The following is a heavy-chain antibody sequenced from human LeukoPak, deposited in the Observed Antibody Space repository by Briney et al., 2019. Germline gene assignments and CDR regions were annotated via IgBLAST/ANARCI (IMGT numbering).Heavy chain of an antibody. D-gene: IGHD1-26*01. CDR2: INWNGGGT. V-gene: IGHV3-20*04. CDR3: ARDLRTGSYGNYFDH. Sequence: GGSLRLSCAASGFTFDDYGMSWVRQAPGTGLEWVSGINWNGGGTGYVDPVKGRFTISRDNTKNSLYLQMNSLRAEDTALYYCARDLRTGSYGNYFDHWGQGTLVTVSS. CDR1: GFTFDDYG. J-gene: IGHJ4*02.